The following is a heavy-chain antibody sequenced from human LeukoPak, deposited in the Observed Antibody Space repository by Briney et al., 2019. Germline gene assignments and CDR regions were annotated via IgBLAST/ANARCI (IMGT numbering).Heavy chain of an antibody. D-gene: IGHD1-26*01. CDR2: IIPIFGTA. V-gene: IGHV1-69*06. Sequence: SVKVSCKASGGTFSSYAISWVRQAPGQGLEWMGGIIPIFGTANYAQKFQGRVTITADKSTSTAHMELSSLRSEDTAVYYCARGPYSGSYFYYYGMDVWGQGTTVTVSS. CDR3: ARGPYSGSYFYYYGMDV. J-gene: IGHJ6*02. CDR1: GGTFSSYA.